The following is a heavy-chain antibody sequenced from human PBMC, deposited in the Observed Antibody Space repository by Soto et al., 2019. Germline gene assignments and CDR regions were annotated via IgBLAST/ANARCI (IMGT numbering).Heavy chain of an antibody. V-gene: IGHV4-59*01. J-gene: IGHJ5*02. CDR3: ARDAGNWLDP. Sequence: PSETLSLTCTVSGGSISSYYWSWIRQPPGKRLEWIGYIYYRGSTNYNPSLKSRVTISVDTSKNNFSLKLSSVTAADTAVYYCARDAGNWLDPWGRGTLAAVSS. CDR1: GGSISSYY. CDR2: IYYRGST.